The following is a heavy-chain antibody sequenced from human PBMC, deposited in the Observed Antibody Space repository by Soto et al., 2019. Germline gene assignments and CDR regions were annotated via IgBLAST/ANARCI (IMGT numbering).Heavy chain of an antibody. J-gene: IGHJ6*02. Sequence: PSETLSLTCAVYGGSFSGYYWSWIRQPPGKGLEWIGEINHSGSTNYNPSLKSRVTISVDTSKNQFSLKLSSVTAADTAVYYCAREGAMVRGVLYYYYYGMDVWGQGTTVTVSS. V-gene: IGHV4-34*01. CDR2: INHSGST. D-gene: IGHD3-10*01. CDR3: AREGAMVRGVLYYYYYGMDV. CDR1: GGSFSGYY.